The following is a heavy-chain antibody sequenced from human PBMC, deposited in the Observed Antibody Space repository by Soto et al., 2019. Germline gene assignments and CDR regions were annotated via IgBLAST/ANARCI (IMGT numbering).Heavy chain of an antibody. CDR3: ARDQGGPFDY. Sequence: SETLSLTCTVSGGSFSTYYWSWIRQPPGKGLEWIGYIYYSGSTNSNPSLKSRVTLSVDTSKNQFSLKLSSVTAADAAVYYFARDQGGPFDYWGQGTLVTVSS. CDR2: IYYSGST. J-gene: IGHJ4*02. CDR1: GGSFSTYY. D-gene: IGHD2-15*01. V-gene: IGHV4-59*01.